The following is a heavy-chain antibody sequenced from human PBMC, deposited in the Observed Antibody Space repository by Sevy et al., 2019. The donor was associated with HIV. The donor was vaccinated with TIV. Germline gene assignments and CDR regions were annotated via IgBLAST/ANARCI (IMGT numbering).Heavy chain of an antibody. CDR2: IAYDGSNQ. V-gene: IGHV3-30*04. CDR1: GFVFSSYA. Sequence: GGSLRLSCTASGFVFSSYAMHWVHQAPGKGLEWVAFIAYDGSNQNYADSVKGRFTLSRDNSKNTLYLQMNSLGAEDTAVYYCARPRFLEWLSSAAFDIWGQGTMVSVSS. J-gene: IGHJ3*02. CDR3: ARPRFLEWLSSAAFDI. D-gene: IGHD3-3*01.